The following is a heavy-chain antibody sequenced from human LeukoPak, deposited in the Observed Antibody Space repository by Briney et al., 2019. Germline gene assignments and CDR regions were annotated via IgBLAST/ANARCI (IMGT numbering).Heavy chain of an antibody. Sequence: GASVKVSCKASGYTFTSYGISWVRRAPGQGLEWMGWISAYNGNTNYAQKLQGRVTMTTDTSTSTAYMELRSLRSDDTAVYYCARAAWIVATITGSYDYYGMDVWGQGTTVTVSS. V-gene: IGHV1-18*01. CDR3: ARAAWIVATITGSYDYYGMDV. CDR1: GYTFTSYG. J-gene: IGHJ6*02. CDR2: ISAYNGNT. D-gene: IGHD5-12*01.